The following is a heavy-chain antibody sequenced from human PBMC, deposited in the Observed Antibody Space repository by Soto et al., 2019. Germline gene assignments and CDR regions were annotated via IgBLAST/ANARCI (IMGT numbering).Heavy chain of an antibody. CDR3: ATWIPAADYMDV. J-gene: IGHJ6*03. V-gene: IGHV1-8*01. D-gene: IGHD2-2*01. Sequence: QVQLVQSGAEVKKPGASVKVSCKASGYTFTSYDINWVRQATGQGLEWMGWLNPNSGNTGYAQKFQGRVTMTRNTSISTAYMELSSLRSEDTAVYYCATWIPAADYMDVWGKGTTVTVSS. CDR1: GYTFTSYD. CDR2: LNPNSGNT.